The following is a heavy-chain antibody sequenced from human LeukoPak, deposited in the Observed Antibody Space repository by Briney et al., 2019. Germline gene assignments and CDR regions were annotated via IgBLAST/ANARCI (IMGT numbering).Heavy chain of an antibody. D-gene: IGHD6-13*01. J-gene: IGHJ6*02. V-gene: IGHV4-31*02. CDR3: ARVRSSSWLSYYYYGMDV. CDR2: IYYSGST. Sequence: WVRQVPGEGLEWIGYIYYSGSTYYNPSLKSRVTISVDTSKNQFSLKLSSVTAADTAVYYCARVRSSSWLSYYYYGMDVWGQGTTVTVSS.